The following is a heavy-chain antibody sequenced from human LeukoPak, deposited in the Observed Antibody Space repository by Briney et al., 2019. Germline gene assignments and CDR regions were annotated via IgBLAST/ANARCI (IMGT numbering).Heavy chain of an antibody. CDR2: IYWDDDK. CDR3: AHRHIGISSVGSGWDQGIYDY. CDR1: GFSLSTSGVG. Sequence: SGPTLVEPTQTLTLTCTFSGFSLSTSGVGVGWIRQPPGKALEWLVLIYWDDDKRYSPSLKSRLTITKDTSKSQVVLTMTNMDPVDTATYYCAHRHIGISSVGSGWDQGIYDYWGQGTLVTVSS. J-gene: IGHJ4*02. D-gene: IGHD6-19*01. V-gene: IGHV2-5*02.